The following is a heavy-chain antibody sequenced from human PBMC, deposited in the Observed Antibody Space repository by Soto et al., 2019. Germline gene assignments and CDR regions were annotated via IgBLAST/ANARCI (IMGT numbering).Heavy chain of an antibody. CDR3: ARDGSCSDCASLRDYNYNGMDV. D-gene: IGHD2-21*01. CDR2: ISAYNGDT. Sequence: QVQLVQSGDEVKKPGASVKVSCKASGYTFPRSGITWVRQAPGQGLEWMGWISAYNGDTNYAQKFQGRATMTTDRSTSTAYMELRSLTSDDTAVYYCARDGSCSDCASLRDYNYNGMDVWGQGTTVTVSS. CDR1: GYTFPRSG. V-gene: IGHV1-18*01. J-gene: IGHJ6*02.